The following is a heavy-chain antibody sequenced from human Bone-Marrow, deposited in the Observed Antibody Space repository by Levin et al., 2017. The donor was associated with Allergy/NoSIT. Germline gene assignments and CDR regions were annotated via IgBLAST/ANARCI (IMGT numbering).Heavy chain of an antibody. Sequence: SETLSLTCAVSGGSISSSNWWSWVRQPPGKGLEWIGEIYHSGSTNYNPSLKSRVTISVDKSKNQFSLKLSSVTAADTAVYYCARRKGDSREGWSSSSPAAFDIWGQGTMVTVSS. CDR1: GGSISSSNW. V-gene: IGHV4-4*02. CDR2: IYHSGST. CDR3: ARRKGDSREGWSSSSPAAFDI. J-gene: IGHJ3*02. D-gene: IGHD6-6*01.